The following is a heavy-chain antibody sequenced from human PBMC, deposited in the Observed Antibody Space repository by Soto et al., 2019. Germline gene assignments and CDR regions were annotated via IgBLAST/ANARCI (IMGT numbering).Heavy chain of an antibody. CDR2: ISAYNGNT. D-gene: IGHD6-6*01. Sequence: QVQLVQSGAEVKKPGASVKVSCKASGYTFTSYGISWVRQAPGQGLEWMGWISAYNGNTNYAQKLQGRVTMTTDTSTSTAYMELRSLRSDDTAVYYWERDLIAARRRRLYNWFDPWGQGTLVTVSS. CDR3: ERDLIAARRRRLYNWFDP. CDR1: GYTFTSYG. V-gene: IGHV1-18*04. J-gene: IGHJ5*02.